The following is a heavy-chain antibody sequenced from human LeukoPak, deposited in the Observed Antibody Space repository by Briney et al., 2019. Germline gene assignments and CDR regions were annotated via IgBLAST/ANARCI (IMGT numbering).Heavy chain of an antibody. CDR3: ARERVYSSTWSFDY. D-gene: IGHD6-13*01. V-gene: IGHV3-30*03. Sequence: GGSLRLSCAASGFTFSSYGMHWVRQAPGKGLEWVAVISYDGSNKYYADSVKGRFTISRDNSKNTLYLQVNSLRAEDTAVYYCARERVYSSTWSFDYWGQGTLVTVSS. J-gene: IGHJ4*02. CDR1: GFTFSSYG. CDR2: ISYDGSNK.